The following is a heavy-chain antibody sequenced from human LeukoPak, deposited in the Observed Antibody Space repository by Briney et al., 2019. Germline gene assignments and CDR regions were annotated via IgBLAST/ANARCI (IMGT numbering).Heavy chain of an antibody. D-gene: IGHD3-9*01. CDR1: GNSISSGHY. J-gene: IGHJ4*02. V-gene: IGHV4-38-2*02. Sequence: SETLSLTCSVSGNSISSGHYWGWIRQTPGKGLEWIGSIYLSGTTYYNPSLKSRVTISVDTSKNQFSLKLSSVTAADTAVYFRARIFILSGFSSYFDHWGQGTLVTVSS. CDR3: ARIFILSGFSSYFDH. CDR2: IYLSGTT.